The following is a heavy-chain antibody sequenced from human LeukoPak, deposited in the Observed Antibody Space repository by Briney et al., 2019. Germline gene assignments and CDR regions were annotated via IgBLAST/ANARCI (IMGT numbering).Heavy chain of an antibody. D-gene: IGHD3-10*01. CDR1: GFNFSNYW. J-gene: IGHJ4*02. CDR2: LNTGGNST. V-gene: IGHV3-74*01. CDR3: TREGAYDSGTYGAGDY. Sequence: PGGSLRLSCTASGFNFSNYWMHWVRHAPGKGLVGVSRLNTGGNSTIYADSVKGRFIISRDNAKSTLYLQMNSLRADDTGVYYCTREGAYDSGTYGAGDYWGQGTLVTVSS.